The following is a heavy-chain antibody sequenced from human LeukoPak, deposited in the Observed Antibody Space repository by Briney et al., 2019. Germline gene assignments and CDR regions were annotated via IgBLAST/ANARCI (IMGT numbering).Heavy chain of an antibody. Sequence: EASVKVSCKVSGYTLTELSMHWVRQAPGKGLEWMGGFDPEDGETIYAQKFQGRVTMTEDTSTDTAYMELSSLRSEDTAVYYCARDTTYCGGDCVLGDLGYFDLWGRGTLVTVSS. J-gene: IGHJ2*01. CDR1: GYTLTELS. CDR3: ARDTTYCGGDCVLGDLGYFDL. CDR2: FDPEDGET. D-gene: IGHD2-21*02. V-gene: IGHV1-24*01.